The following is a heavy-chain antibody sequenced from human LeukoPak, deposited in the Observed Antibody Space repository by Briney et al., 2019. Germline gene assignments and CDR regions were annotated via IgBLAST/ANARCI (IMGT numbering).Heavy chain of an antibody. J-gene: IGHJ3*02. CDR3: ARDMGVYSGSPRTAFDI. V-gene: IGHV3-7*01. CDR2: IKQDGSDK. CDR1: GFTFSTYW. Sequence: GGSLRLSCAASGFTFSTYWMSWVRQAPGKGLDWVANIKQDGSDKYYVDSVKGRFTISRDNAKNSLYLQMNSLRAEDTAVYYCARDMGVYSGSPRTAFDIWGQGTMVTVSS. D-gene: IGHD1-26*01.